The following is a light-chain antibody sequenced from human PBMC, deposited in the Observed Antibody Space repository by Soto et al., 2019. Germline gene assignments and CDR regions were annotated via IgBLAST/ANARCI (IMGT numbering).Light chain of an antibody. V-gene: IGLV1-44*01. CDR3: AAWDDSLSGHVV. CDR2: ADD. Sequence: QPVLTQPPSASGTPGQRVTISCSGSSSNIGGNTVSWFHHLPGTAPKVLIYADDQRPSGVPDRFSGSKSGTSASLAISRLQSEDEGAYDCAAWDDSLSGHVVFGGGTKLTVL. CDR1: SSNIGGNT. J-gene: IGLJ2*01.